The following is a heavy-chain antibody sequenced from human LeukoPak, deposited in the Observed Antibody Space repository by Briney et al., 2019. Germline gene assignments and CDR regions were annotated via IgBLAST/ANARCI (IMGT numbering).Heavy chain of an antibody. V-gene: IGHV1-18*01. CDR2: ISAYNGNT. CDR1: GYTFTSYG. CDR3: AGLRTHARLVWSKYYFDY. Sequence: ASVKVSCKASGYTFTSYGISWVRQAPGQGLEWMGWISAYNGNTNYAQKLQGRVTMTTDTSTSTAYMELRSLRSDDTAVYYCAGLRTHARLVWSKYYFDYWGQGTLVTVSS. J-gene: IGHJ4*02. D-gene: IGHD6-19*01.